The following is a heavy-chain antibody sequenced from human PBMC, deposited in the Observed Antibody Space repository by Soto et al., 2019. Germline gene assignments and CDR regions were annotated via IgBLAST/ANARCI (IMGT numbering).Heavy chain of an antibody. CDR1: GGTCSIYA. J-gene: IGHJ4*02. CDR3: AREGYCTNGVCYHY. Sequence: SGKVSCKASGGTCSIYAISGVLQSPGQWLEWMGGIIPIFGTANYAQKFQGRVTITADKSTSTAYMELSSLRSEDTAVYYCAREGYCTNGVCYHYWGQGTLVTVSS. V-gene: IGHV1-69*06. D-gene: IGHD2-8*01. CDR2: IIPIFGTA.